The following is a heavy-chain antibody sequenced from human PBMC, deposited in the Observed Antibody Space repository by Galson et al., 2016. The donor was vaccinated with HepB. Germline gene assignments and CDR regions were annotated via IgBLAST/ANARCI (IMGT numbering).Heavy chain of an antibody. V-gene: IGHV4-34*01. CDR2: NDHSGST. Sequence: SETLSLTCAVYGGSFSGYYWSWIRQPPGKGLEWIGENDHSGSTNYNPSHKSRVPISADTSKNQVSLMVTSVTAADTAVYYCAGSRRVGHCSGTSGRNWFDPWSQGTLVTVSS. CDR3: AGSRRVGHCSGTSGRNWFDP. J-gene: IGHJ5*02. D-gene: IGHD2-2*01. CDR1: GGSFSGYY.